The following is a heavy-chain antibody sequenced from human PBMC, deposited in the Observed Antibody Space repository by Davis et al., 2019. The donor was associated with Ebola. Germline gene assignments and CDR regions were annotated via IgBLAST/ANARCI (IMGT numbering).Heavy chain of an antibody. D-gene: IGHD6-13*01. CDR2: ISSSSSTI. V-gene: IGHV3-48*02. J-gene: IGHJ6*02. CDR3: ARTAHIAGLHYGMDV. CDR1: GFTFSSYS. Sequence: GESLKISSAASGFTFSSYSMNWVRQAPGKGLEWVSYISSSSSTIYYADSVKGRFTISRDNAKNSLYLQMNSLRDEDTAVYYCARTAHIAGLHYGMDVWGQGTTVTVSS.